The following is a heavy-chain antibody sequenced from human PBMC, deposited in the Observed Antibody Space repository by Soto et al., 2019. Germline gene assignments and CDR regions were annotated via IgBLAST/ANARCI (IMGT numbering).Heavy chain of an antibody. CDR1: GDTFSSYA. D-gene: IGHD3-10*01. Sequence: QVQLVQSGAEVKKPGSSVKVSCKASGDTFSSYAISWERQAPGQGLEWMGGIIPIFGTANYEQKFQGRVTITADEATSTAYMELSSLRSEDTAVYYCARGPGSGSYYYHYYGMDVWGQGTTVTVSS. V-gene: IGHV1-69*01. J-gene: IGHJ6*02. CDR3: ARGPGSGSYYYHYYGMDV. CDR2: IIPIFGTA.